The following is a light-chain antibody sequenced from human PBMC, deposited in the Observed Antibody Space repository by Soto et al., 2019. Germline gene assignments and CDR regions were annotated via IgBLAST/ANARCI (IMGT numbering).Light chain of an antibody. V-gene: IGKV1-5*01. CDR1: QSISTW. CDR2: DAS. J-gene: IGKJ1*01. Sequence: DIQMTQSPSSLSASVGDRVNITCRASQSISTWLAWYQQQPGRAPRLLIYDASTLQGGVPSTFSGSGSGTEFTLTISSLQPDDFATYYCQQSYSSPRTFGQGTKVDIK. CDR3: QQSYSSPRT.